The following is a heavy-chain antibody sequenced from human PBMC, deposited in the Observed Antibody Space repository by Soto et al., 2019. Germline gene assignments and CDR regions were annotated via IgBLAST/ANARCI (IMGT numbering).Heavy chain of an antibody. CDR2: IIPIFGTA. CDR1: GGTFSSYA. J-gene: IGHJ4*02. D-gene: IGHD3-16*01. V-gene: IGHV1-69*12. Sequence: QVQLVQSGAEVKKPGSSVKVSCKASGGTFSSYAIDWVRQAPGQGVEWMGGIIPIFGTADYAQKVQGSVTITAEGSTGTAYMELSSLRSEDTAVYYRARGQTGGGWGYYFDYWGQGTLVTVSS. CDR3: ARGQTGGGWGYYFDY.